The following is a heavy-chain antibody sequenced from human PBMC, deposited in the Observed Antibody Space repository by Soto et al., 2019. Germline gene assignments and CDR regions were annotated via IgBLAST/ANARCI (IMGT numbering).Heavy chain of an antibody. CDR2: IYKSATT. CDR1: GDSISNLDSF. Sequence: SETLSLTCSVSGDSISNLDSFWAWIRQPAGKALEYIGYIYKSATTYYNPSFESRVTMSVDTSKNQFSLKLSSVTAADTAVYYCASDGITGTTTLNDYWGQGTLVTVS. J-gene: IGHJ4*02. CDR3: ASDGITGTTTLNDY. V-gene: IGHV4-39*07. D-gene: IGHD1-7*01.